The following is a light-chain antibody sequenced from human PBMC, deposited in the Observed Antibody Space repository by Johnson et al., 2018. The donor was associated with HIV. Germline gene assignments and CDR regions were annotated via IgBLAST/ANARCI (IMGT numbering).Light chain of an antibody. CDR1: SSNIGNNY. CDR3: GTWDSSLSAVV. V-gene: IGLV1-51*02. J-gene: IGLJ1*01. Sequence: QSVLTQPPSVSAAPGQKVTISCSGSSSNIGNNYVSWYQQLPGTAPKLLIYENYKRPSGIPDRFSGSKSGTSATLGITGLQTGDEADYYCGTWDSSLSAVVFGTGTKVTVL. CDR2: ENY.